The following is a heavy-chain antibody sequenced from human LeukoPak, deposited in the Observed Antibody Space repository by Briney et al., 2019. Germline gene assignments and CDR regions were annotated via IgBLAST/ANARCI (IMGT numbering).Heavy chain of an antibody. Sequence: GGSLRLACSASGFTFISYSMNWVRQAPGKGLEWVSSISSSSSYIYYADSVKGRFTISRDNAKNSLYLQMNSLRAEDTAVYYCASSSDYGDYAVYWGQGTLVTVSS. CDR2: ISSSSSYI. CDR3: ASSSDYGDYAVY. V-gene: IGHV3-21*01. D-gene: IGHD4-17*01. J-gene: IGHJ4*02. CDR1: GFTFISYS.